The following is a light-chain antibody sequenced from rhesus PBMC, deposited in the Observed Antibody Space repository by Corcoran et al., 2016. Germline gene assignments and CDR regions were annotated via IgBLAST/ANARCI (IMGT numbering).Light chain of an antibody. Sequence: ETVVTQSPATLSLSPGERATLSCRASQSSGSNLAWYHQKPGQAPRLLISDVFSRATGIPDRFSGSGSGTEFTLTISSLEPEDVGVYSCHQYNNWYTFGQGTKVEI. V-gene: IGKV3-24*04. CDR2: DVF. CDR3: HQYNNWYT. J-gene: IGKJ2*01. CDR1: QSSGSN.